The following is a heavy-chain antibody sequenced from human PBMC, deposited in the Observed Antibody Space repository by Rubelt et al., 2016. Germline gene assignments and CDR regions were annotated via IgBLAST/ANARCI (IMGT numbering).Heavy chain of an antibody. CDR3: ARVPYGDYVWGLLGY. CDR2: ISYDGSNK. J-gene: IGHJ4*02. V-gene: IGHV3-30*04. CDR1: GFTFSSYA. D-gene: IGHD3-16*01. Sequence: RSLRLSCAASGFTFSSYAMHWVRQAPGKGLEWVAVISYDGSNKYYADSVKGRFTISRDNSKNTLYLQMNSLGAEDTAVYYCARVPYGDYVWGLLGYWGQGTLVTGSS.